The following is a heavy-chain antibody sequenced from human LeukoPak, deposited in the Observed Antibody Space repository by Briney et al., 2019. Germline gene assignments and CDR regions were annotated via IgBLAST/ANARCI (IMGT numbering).Heavy chain of an antibody. CDR3: ARGGYGDYLGWFDP. V-gene: IGHV4-34*01. CDR1: GGSISSYY. Sequence: PSETLSLTCTVSGGSISSYYWSWIRQPPGKGLEWIGEINHSGSTNYNPSLKSRVTISVDTSKNQFSLKLSSVPAADTAVYYCARGGYGDYLGWFDPWGQGTLVTVSS. D-gene: IGHD4-17*01. CDR2: INHSGST. J-gene: IGHJ5*02.